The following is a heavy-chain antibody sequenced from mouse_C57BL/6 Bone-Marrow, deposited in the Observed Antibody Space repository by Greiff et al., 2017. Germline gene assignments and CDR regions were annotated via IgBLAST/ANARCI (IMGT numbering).Heavy chain of an antibody. V-gene: IGHV1-81*01. CDR3: ARWGWLRGAMDY. J-gene: IGHJ4*01. Sequence: QVQLQQSGAELVKPGASVKLSCKASGYTFTSYGISWVKQRTGQGLEWIGEIYPRSGNTYYNEKFKGKATLTADKSSSTAYMELRSLTSEDSAVYFCARWGWLRGAMDYWGQGTSVTVSS. D-gene: IGHD2-2*01. CDR1: GYTFTSYG. CDR2: IYPRSGNT.